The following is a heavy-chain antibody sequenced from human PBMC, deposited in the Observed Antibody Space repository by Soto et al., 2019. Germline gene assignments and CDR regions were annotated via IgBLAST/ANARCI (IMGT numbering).Heavy chain of an antibody. J-gene: IGHJ5*02. D-gene: IGHD3-3*01. CDR3: ARALTIFGVVNWFDP. CDR1: GYTFTSYA. V-gene: IGHV1-3*01. CDR2: INAGNGNT. Sequence: ASVKVSCQASGYTFTSYAMHWVRQAPGQRLEWMGWINAGNGNTKYSQKFQGRVTITRDTSASTAYMELSSLRSEDTAVYYCARALTIFGVVNWFDPWGQGTLVTVSS.